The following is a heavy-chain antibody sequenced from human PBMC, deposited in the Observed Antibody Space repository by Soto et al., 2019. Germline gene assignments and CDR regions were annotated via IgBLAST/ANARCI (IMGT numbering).Heavy chain of an antibody. J-gene: IGHJ4*02. V-gene: IGHV3-30-3*01. D-gene: IGHD7-27*01. CDR2: ISYDGSNK. CDR3: GRVPSGDGPFDY. Sequence: PGGSLRLSCAASGFTFSSYAIHWVRQAPGKGLEWVAVISYDGSNKYYADSVKGRFTISRDNSKNTLYLQMISLRAEDTAVYYCGRVPSGDGPFDYWGQGT. CDR1: GFTFSSYA.